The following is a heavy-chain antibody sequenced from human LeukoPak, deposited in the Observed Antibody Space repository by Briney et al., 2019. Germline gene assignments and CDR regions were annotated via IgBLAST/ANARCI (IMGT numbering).Heavy chain of an antibody. Sequence: XSGGTFSSYAISWVRQAPGQGLEWMGGIIPIFGTANYAQKFQGRVTITADESTSTAYMELSSLRSEDTAVYYCATGRIAAPPDYWGQGTLVTVSS. CDR2: IIPIFGTA. CDR3: ATGRIAAPPDY. D-gene: IGHD6-6*01. V-gene: IGHV1-69*01. J-gene: IGHJ4*02. CDR1: GGTFSSYA.